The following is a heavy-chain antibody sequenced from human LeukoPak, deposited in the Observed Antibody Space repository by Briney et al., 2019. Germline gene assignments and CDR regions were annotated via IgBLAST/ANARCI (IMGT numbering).Heavy chain of an antibody. V-gene: IGHV3-7*03. CDR3: ASQPAAADVDY. D-gene: IGHD2-2*01. CDR1: GFTFSSYW. CDR2: IKQDGSKK. Sequence: PGGSLRLSCAASGFTFSSYWMTWVRQAPGKGLEWVANIKQDGSKKSYVDSVKGRFTISRDNAKNSLYLQTNSLRAVDTGIYYCASQPAAADVDYWGQGTLVTVSS. J-gene: IGHJ4*02.